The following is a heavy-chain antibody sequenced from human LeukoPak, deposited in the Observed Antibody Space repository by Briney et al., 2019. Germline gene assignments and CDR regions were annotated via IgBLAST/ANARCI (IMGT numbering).Heavy chain of an antibody. CDR2: IYYSGST. CDR1: GGSISSSRYY. V-gene: IGHV4-39*01. CDR3: AKSGGYGLIDY. D-gene: IGHD1-26*01. J-gene: IGHJ4*02. Sequence: PSETLSLTCTVSGGSISSSRYYWGWIRQPPGKGLEWIGSIYYSGSTYYNPSLQSRVTISIETSKNQISLRLNSVTAADTAMYYCAKSGGYGLIDYWGQGTLVTVSS.